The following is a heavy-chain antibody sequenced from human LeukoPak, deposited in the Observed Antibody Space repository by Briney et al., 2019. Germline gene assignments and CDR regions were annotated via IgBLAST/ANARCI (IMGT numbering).Heavy chain of an antibody. CDR3: TKASAARCIGVFCYPFDH. J-gene: IGHJ4*02. CDR1: GFTFTNYA. Sequence: GGSLRLSCAASGFTFTNYAMTWVRQAPGKGLEWVAATVGIGPDSYHADSVKGRFTISRDNSKNILYLQMNSLRVEDTAVYYCTKASAARCIGVFCYPFDHWGQGTLVTVSS. V-gene: IGHV3-23*01. CDR2: TVGIGPDS. D-gene: IGHD2-15*01.